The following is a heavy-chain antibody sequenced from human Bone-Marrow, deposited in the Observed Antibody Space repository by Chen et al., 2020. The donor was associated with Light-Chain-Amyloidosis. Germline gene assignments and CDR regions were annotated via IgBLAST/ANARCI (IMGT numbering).Heavy chain of an antibody. Sequence: QVQLVQSGAAVKKPGSSVKVSCKVSGGTFSNYTISWVRQAPGQGLEWMGGIIPILARPNYAQNFQDRVIITADKNTNTAYMEMRSLTSEDTALYYCANKRDIAAPGHYYSEVWGQGTPVIVSS. CDR2: IIPILARP. V-gene: IGHV1-69*06. J-gene: IGHJ4*02. D-gene: IGHD3-22*01. CDR3: ANKRDIAAPGHYYSEV. CDR1: GGTFSNYT.